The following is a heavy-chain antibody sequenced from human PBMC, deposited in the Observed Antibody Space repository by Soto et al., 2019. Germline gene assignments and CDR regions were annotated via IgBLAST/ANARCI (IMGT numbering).Heavy chain of an antibody. J-gene: IGHJ6*02. V-gene: IGHV3-23*01. CDR2: ISGSGGTT. CDR3: ANPPLPEANYNGMDV. Sequence: EVQLLESGGGLVQPGGSLRLSCAASGLTFDNYGMSWVRQAPGKGLEWVSAISGSGGTTFYADSVKGRFTISRDNSKNTLDLHMNSLRAEDTALYYCANPPLPEANYNGMDVWGQGTTVTVSS. CDR1: GLTFDNYG.